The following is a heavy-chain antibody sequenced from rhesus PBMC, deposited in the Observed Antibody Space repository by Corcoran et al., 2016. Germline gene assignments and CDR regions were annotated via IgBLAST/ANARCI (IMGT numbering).Heavy chain of an antibody. CDR1: GASISGYDY. Sequence: QVKLKQWGEGLVKPSETLSLTCAVYGASISGYDYCSWILQPLGKGLEWIVNSDGNRASHNYTPSLKNRFTISKDTSKNLFSLMLSSVTAAATAVYYCARVARIAAAGPIYYCGQGVLVTVSS. V-gene: IGHV4-73*01. CDR2: SDGNRASH. CDR3: ARVARIAAAGPIYY. D-gene: IGHD6S26*01. J-gene: IGHJ4*01.